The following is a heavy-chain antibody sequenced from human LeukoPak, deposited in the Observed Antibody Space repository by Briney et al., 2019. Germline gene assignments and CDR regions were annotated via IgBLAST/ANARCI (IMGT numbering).Heavy chain of an antibody. CDR1: GYTFTGYY. Sequence: ASVKVSCKASGYTFTGYYMHWVRQAPGQGLEWMGWINPNSGGTNYAQKFQGRVTMTRDTSISTAYMELSRLRSDDTAVYYCARALVGIIAAAGTNWFDPWGQGTLVTVSS. D-gene: IGHD6-13*01. V-gene: IGHV1-2*02. J-gene: IGHJ5*02. CDR3: ARALVGIIAAAGTNWFDP. CDR2: INPNSGGT.